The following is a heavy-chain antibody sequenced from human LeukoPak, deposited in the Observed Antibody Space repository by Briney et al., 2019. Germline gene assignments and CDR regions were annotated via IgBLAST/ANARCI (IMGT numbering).Heavy chain of an antibody. V-gene: IGHV3-21*01. J-gene: IGHJ4*02. CDR2: ISSSSSYI. CDR1: GFTFSSYS. CDR3: AREAITFGGVIVPFDY. Sequence: GGSLRLSCAASGFTFSSYSMSWVRQAPGKGLEWVSSISSSSSYIYYADSVKGRFTISRDNAKNSLYLQMNSLRAEDTAVYYCAREAITFGGVIVPFDYWGQGTLVTVSS. D-gene: IGHD3-16*02.